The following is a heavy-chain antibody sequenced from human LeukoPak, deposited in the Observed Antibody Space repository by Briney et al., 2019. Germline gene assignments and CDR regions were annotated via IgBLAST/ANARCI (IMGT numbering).Heavy chain of an antibody. CDR2: IYHSGST. CDR3: ARGGSSWPRYYFDY. D-gene: IGHD6-13*01. V-gene: IGHV4-30-2*01. J-gene: IGHJ4*02. Sequence: SETLSLTCAVSGGSVSSGGYSWSWLRQPPGKGLEWIGYIYHSGSTYYNPSLKSRVTISVDRSKNQFSLRLSSVTAADTAVYYCARGGSSWPRYYFDYWGQGTLVTVSS. CDR1: GGSVSSGGYS.